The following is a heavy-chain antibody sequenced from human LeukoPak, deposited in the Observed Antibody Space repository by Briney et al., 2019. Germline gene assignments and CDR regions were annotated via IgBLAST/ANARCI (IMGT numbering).Heavy chain of an antibody. CDR3: ARTGYMDV. D-gene: IGHD1-14*01. CDR2: IKEDGREK. J-gene: IGHJ6*03. V-gene: IGHV3-7*01. Sequence: GGSLRLSCAASGFTFSNYWMSWVRQAPGKGLEWVANIKEDGREKNLVDSLKGRFTISRDNAKNSLYLQMDSLRVEDAAVYYCARTGYMDVWGKGTTVTVSS. CDR1: GFTFSNYW.